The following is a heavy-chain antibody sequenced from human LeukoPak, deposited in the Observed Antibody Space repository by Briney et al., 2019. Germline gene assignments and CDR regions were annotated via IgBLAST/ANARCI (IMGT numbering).Heavy chain of an antibody. V-gene: IGHV4-38-2*02. CDR1: GYSMSSGYY. Sequence: SETLSLTCTVSGYSMSSGYYWDWIRQPPGKGREWIGSIYQSGTTYYNPSLKSRVTISVDTSKNHFSLRLSSVTAADTAVYYCARRIPYGCFDYWGPGTLVTVSS. CDR3: ARRIPYGCFDY. J-gene: IGHJ4*02. CDR2: IYQSGTT. D-gene: IGHD3-10*01.